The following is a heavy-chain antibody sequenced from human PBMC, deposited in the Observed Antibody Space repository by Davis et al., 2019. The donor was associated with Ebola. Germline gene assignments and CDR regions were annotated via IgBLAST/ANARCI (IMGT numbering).Heavy chain of an antibody. D-gene: IGHD3-22*01. Sequence: SETLSLTCTVSGGAISSFFWSWIRQPPGKGLEWIGYVFSSGSTNYNPSLKSRVTMSVDASKNQFSLKLSSVTAADTAVYYCARDEYYYDSSGYQIKNFDYWGQGTLVTVSS. J-gene: IGHJ4*02. V-gene: IGHV4-4*08. CDR1: GGAISSFF. CDR3: ARDEYYYDSSGYQIKNFDY. CDR2: VFSSGST.